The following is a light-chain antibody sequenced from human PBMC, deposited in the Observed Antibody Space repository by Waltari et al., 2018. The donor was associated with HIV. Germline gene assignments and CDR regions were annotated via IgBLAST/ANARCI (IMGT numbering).Light chain of an antibody. Sequence: SVLTTPPSASGTPGQRLPIPWSGRSPNIGPNTVNWYQQPPGTAPKLLIYTINQRPSGVPDRFSGSKSGTSGYLAISGLQSEDEADYYCAACDDSLNGNVFGPGTKVTVL. V-gene: IGLV1-44*01. CDR1: SPNIGPNT. CDR2: TIN. J-gene: IGLJ1*01. CDR3: AACDDSLNGNV.